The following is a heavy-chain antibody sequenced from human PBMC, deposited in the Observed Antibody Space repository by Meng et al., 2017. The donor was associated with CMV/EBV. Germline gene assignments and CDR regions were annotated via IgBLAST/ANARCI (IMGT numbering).Heavy chain of an antibody. CDR2: IYYSGST. CDR1: GGSISSSSYY. D-gene: IGHD3-9*01. J-gene: IGHJ6*02. Sequence: SETLSLTCTVSGGSISSSSYYWGWIRQPPGKGLEWIGSIYYSGSTYYNPSLKSRVTISVDTSKNQFSLKLSSVTAADTAVYYCARARVDDVLTGYLPQGDVYYYGMDVWGLGTTVTVSS. CDR3: ARARVDDVLTGYLPQGDVYYYGMDV. V-gene: IGHV4-39*07.